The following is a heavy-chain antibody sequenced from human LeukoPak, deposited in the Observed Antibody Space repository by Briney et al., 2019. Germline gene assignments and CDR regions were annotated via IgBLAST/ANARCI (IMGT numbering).Heavy chain of an antibody. V-gene: IGHV3-48*04. CDR3: ARVIGGNYGGDY. Sequence: GGSLRLSCAASGFTFSTYSMNWVRQAPGKGLEWVTYISDSGSTIYYADSVKGRFTISRDNAKNSLYLQMNSLRVEDTALYYCARVIGGNYGGDYWGQGTLVTVSS. CDR2: ISDSGSTI. D-gene: IGHD4-23*01. J-gene: IGHJ4*02. CDR1: GFTFSTYS.